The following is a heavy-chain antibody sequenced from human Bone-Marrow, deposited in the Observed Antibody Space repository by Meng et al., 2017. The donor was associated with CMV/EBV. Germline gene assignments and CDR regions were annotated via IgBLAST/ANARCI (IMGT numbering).Heavy chain of an antibody. D-gene: IGHD2-2*01. Sequence: ESLKISCAASGFTFSSYAMSWIRQPPGKGLEWIGEINHSGSTNYNPSLKSRVTISVDTSKNQFSLKLSSVTAADTAVYYCARGRVVVVPAARGRRFDPWGQGTLVTVSS. V-gene: IGHV4-34*01. CDR2: INHSGST. CDR3: ARGRVVVVPAARGRRFDP. J-gene: IGHJ5*02. CDR1: GFTFSSYA.